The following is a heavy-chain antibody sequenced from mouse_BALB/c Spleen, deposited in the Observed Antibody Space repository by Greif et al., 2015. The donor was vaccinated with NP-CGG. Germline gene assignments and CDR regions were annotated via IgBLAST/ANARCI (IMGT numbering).Heavy chain of an antibody. Sequence: DVHLVESGGGLVQPGGSRKLSCAASGFTFSSFGMHWVRQAPEKGLEWVAYISSGSSTIYYADTVKGRFTISRDNPKNTLFLQRTSLMSEDTAVYYCTRVYGYFFDYWGQGTTLTVSS. V-gene: IGHV5-17*02. D-gene: IGHD1-2*01. CDR1: GFTFSSFG. CDR3: TRVYGYFFDY. CDR2: ISSGSSTI. J-gene: IGHJ2*01.